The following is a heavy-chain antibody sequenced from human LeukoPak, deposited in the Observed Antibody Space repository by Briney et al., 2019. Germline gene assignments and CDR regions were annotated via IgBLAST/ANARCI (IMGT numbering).Heavy chain of an antibody. J-gene: IGHJ3*01. Sequence: ASVKVSCKASGYTFTSYDINWVRQATGQGLEWMGWMNPNSGGANYAQKFQGRVAMTRDTSISTAYMELSRLRSDDTAVYYCAKLLRVTMIVDDAFDLWGQGTMVTVSS. CDR1: GYTFTSYD. CDR2: MNPNSGGA. D-gene: IGHD3-22*01. CDR3: AKLLRVTMIVDDAFDL. V-gene: IGHV1-2*02.